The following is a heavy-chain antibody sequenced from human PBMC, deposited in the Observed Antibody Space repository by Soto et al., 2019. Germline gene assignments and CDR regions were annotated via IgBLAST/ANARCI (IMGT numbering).Heavy chain of an antibody. D-gene: IGHD6-13*01. J-gene: IGHJ4*02. V-gene: IGHV2-5*02. Sequence: QITLKESGPTLVKPTQTLTLTCTFSGFSLSTSGVGVGWLRQPPGKALEWLALIFWDDDKRYSPSLKSRLTISQDTSKNPVVLIMTNMDPVDTGTYYCAHSSWLNWGQGTLVTVSS. CDR3: AHSSWLN. CDR1: GFSLSTSGVG. CDR2: IFWDDDK.